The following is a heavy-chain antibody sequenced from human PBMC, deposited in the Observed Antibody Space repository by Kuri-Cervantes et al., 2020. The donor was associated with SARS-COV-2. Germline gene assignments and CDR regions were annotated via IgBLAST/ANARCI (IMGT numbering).Heavy chain of an antibody. V-gene: IGHV3-49*04. CDR3: ATGSTSGWYRRDFDF. CDR1: GFTFGDYA. J-gene: IGHJ4*02. D-gene: IGHD6-19*01. Sequence: GESLKISCTASGFTFGDYAMSWVRQAPGKGLEWVGFIRSKAYGGTTEYAASVKGRSTISRDDSKSIAYLQMNSLKTEDTAVYYCATGSTSGWYRRDFDFWGLGTLVTVSS. CDR2: IRSKAYGGTT.